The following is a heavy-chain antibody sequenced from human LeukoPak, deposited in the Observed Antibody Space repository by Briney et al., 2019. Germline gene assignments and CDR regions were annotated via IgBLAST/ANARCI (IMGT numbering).Heavy chain of an antibody. V-gene: IGHV4-61*02. CDR1: GGSIRTGGYY. J-gene: IGHJ4*02. CDR2: IYASGTT. D-gene: IGHD4-11*01. CDR3: ARESRVKTTGPNY. Sequence: PSETLSLTCTVSGGSIRTGGYYWSWMRQPAGKGLEWIGRIYASGTTTYNPSLKSRLSMSVDSSKNQFSLKLDSVTAADTAVYYCARESRVKTTGPNYWGQGTLVTVSS.